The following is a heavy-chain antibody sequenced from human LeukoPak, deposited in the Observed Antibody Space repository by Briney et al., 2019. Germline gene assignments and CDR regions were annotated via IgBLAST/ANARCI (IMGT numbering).Heavy chain of an antibody. V-gene: IGHV3-33*01. D-gene: IGHD2-2*01. J-gene: IGHJ4*02. CDR3: ARDHPADIVVVPAAMLDY. CDR1: GFTFSSYG. CDR2: IWYDGSNK. Sequence: GGSLRLSCAASGFTFSSYGMHWVRQAPGKGLEWVAVIWYDGSNKYYADSVKGRFTISRDNSKNALYLQMNSLRAEDTAVYCCARDHPADIVVVPAAMLDYWGQGTLVTVSS.